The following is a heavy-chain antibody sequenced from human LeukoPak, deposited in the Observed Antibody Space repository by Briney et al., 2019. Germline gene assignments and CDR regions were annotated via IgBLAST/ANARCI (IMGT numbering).Heavy chain of an antibody. CDR2: ISSSGSII. V-gene: IGHV3-11*04. J-gene: IGHJ6*03. CDR1: GFTFSDYS. CDR3: AGEFMDV. Sequence: PGGSLRLSCAASGFTFSDYSMSWIRQAPGKGLEWISYISSSGSIIQYADSVKGRFTISRDNAKNSLYLQMNSLRAEDTAVYYCAGEFMDVWGKGTTVTVSS.